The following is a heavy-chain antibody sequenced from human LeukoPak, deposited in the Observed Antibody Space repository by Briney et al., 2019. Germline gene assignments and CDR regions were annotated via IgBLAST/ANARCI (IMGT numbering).Heavy chain of an antibody. J-gene: IGHJ5*02. Sequence: GGSLRLSWAASGFTFSNYYMSWIRQPPGKGLEWVSYISSSGRTIYYAASVKGRFTIYRDNTKNSLHLQMNSLRAEDTAVYFCARSRFIVVVPAAIPAFFDPWGQGTLVTVSS. D-gene: IGHD2-2*02. CDR3: ARSRFIVVVPAAIPAFFDP. V-gene: IGHV3-11*04. CDR2: ISSSGRTI. CDR1: GFTFSNYY.